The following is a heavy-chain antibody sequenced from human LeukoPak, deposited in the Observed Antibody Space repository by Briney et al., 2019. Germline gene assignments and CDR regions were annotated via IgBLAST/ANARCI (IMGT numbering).Heavy chain of an antibody. Sequence: GGSLRLSCAASGFTFSSYGMSWVRQAPGKGLEWVSAISGSGGSTYYADSVKGRFTISSDNSKNTLYLQMNSLRAEDTAVYYCXXXXXXXXXXYAGGEYYFDYWGQGTLVTVSS. CDR3: XXXXXXXXXXYAGGEYYFDY. D-gene: IGHD3-10*01. V-gene: IGHV3-23*01. CDR1: GFTFSSYG. CDR2: ISGSGGST. J-gene: IGHJ4*02.